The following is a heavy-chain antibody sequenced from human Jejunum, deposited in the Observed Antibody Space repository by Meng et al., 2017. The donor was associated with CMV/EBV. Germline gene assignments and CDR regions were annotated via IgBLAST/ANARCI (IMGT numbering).Heavy chain of an antibody. CDR1: GFTFSAHY. D-gene: IGHD4-17*01. CDR2: SKPYSYAT. Sequence: ADSGFTFSAHYMDWVRQAPGKGLEWVGRSKPYSYATEYAPSVKGRFTISRDDSKNSLYLQMDSLKTEDTAVYYCARLMTSVTHGIDYWGQGTLVTVSS. V-gene: IGHV3-72*01. J-gene: IGHJ4*02. CDR3: ARLMTSVTHGIDY.